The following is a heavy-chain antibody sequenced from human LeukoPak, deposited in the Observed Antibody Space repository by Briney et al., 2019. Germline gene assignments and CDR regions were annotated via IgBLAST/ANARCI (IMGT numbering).Heavy chain of an antibody. Sequence: GASVKVSCKASGYTFSGYYMHWVRQAPGQGLEWMGWINPKSGGTNEAQKFDDRVTMTRDTSIRTAYMEVSRLRSDDTAVYYCARSPDILTGENFDDWGQGTLVTVSS. CDR1: GYTFSGYY. D-gene: IGHD3-9*01. J-gene: IGHJ4*02. V-gene: IGHV1-2*02. CDR3: ARSPDILTGENFDD. CDR2: INPKSGGT.